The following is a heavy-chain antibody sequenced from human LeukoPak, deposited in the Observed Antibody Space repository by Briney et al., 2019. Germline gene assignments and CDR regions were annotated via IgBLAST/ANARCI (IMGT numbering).Heavy chain of an antibody. Sequence: SETLSLTCAVYGGSFSGYYWSWIRQPPGKGLEWIGEINHSGSTNYNPSLKSRVTISVDTSKNQFSLKLSSVTAADTAVYYCATYYYDSSGLMRGDYFDYWGQGTLVTVSS. CDR3: ATYYYDSSGLMRGDYFDY. V-gene: IGHV4-34*01. J-gene: IGHJ4*02. CDR2: INHSGST. CDR1: GGSFSGYY. D-gene: IGHD3-22*01.